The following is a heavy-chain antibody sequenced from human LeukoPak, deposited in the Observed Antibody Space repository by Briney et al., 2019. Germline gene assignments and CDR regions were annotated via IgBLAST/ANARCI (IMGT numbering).Heavy chain of an antibody. CDR2: IIYDGSND. D-gene: IGHD1-26*01. CDR3: VRDLTGSHSVDY. V-gene: IGHV3-30*04. CDR1: AFTSGNYA. Sequence: PRRCLTPSCAASAFTSGNYAMHQVRQAPGQGREGVAVIIYDGSNDRYADSVKGRFTISRDNSKNTLYLQMNSLKTEHTAAYYCVRDLTGSHSVDYWGQGTLVTVSS. J-gene: IGHJ4*02.